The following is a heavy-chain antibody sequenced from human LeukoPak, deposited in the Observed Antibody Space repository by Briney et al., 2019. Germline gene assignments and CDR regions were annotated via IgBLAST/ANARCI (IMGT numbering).Heavy chain of an antibody. D-gene: IGHD7-27*01. Sequence: PSETLSLTCAVYGGSFSGYYWSWIRQPPGKGLEWIGEINHSGSTNYNPSLKSRVTISVDTSKNQFSLKLSSVTAADTAVYYCARTGLGFTIDYWGQRTLVTVSS. V-gene: IGHV4-34*01. J-gene: IGHJ4*02. CDR3: ARTGLGFTIDY. CDR2: INHSGST. CDR1: GGSFSGYY.